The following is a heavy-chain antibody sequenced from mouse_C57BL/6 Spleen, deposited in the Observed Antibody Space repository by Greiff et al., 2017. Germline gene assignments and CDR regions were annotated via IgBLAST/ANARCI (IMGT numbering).Heavy chain of an antibody. CDR3: ARTPGVDY. J-gene: IGHJ2*01. CDR2: ISSGGSYT. V-gene: IGHV5-6*01. CDR1: GFTFSSYG. Sequence: EVQVVESGGDLVKPGGSLKLSCAASGFTFSSYGMSWVRQTPDKRLEWVATISSGGSYTYYPDSVKGRFTISRDNAKNTLYLQMSSLKSEDTAMYYCARTPGVDYWGQGTTLTVSS.